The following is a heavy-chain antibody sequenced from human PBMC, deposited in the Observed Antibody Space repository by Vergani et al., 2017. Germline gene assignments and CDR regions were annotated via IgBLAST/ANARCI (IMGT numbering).Heavy chain of an antibody. CDR2: ISYDGNKK. CDR1: GFPFSDYS. Sequence: QVQLVESGGGEVQPGRSLRLSCSAAGFPFSDYSVHWVRQAPGKGLECVSVISYDGNKKNYADSVKGRFTISRDNSKNTLYLEMNALRAEDTAVYYCARDFLTRVTTLDYYYMGVWGKGTTVTVSS. CDR3: ARDFLTRVTTLDYYYMGV. D-gene: IGHD1-1*01. V-gene: IGHV3-30*03. J-gene: IGHJ6*03.